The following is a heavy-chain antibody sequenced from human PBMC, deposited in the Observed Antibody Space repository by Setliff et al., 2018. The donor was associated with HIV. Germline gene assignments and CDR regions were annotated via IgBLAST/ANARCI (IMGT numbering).Heavy chain of an antibody. CDR2: VNPSSGNT. D-gene: IGHD3-10*01. Sequence: ASVKVSCKASGYIFTNYDINWVRQATGRGLEWMGWVNPSSGNTGYAQKFQGRVSISANTSISTAYLELRSLTFEDAAMYFCASGYGSGSYPGDWGQGTLVTVSS. J-gene: IGHJ4*02. CDR3: ASGYGSGSYPGD. CDR1: GYIFTNYD. V-gene: IGHV1-8*03.